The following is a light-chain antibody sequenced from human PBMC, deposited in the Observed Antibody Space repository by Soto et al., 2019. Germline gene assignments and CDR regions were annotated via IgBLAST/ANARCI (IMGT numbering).Light chain of an antibody. CDR2: EVS. CDR1: SRDVGGSNY. J-gene: IGLJ1*01. Sequence: QSVLIQPASVSGSPGQSITISCTGTSRDVGGSNYVSWYQHHPHRAPKLLIYEVSYRPSGVSSRFSGSKSGNTASLTISGLQAEDDADYYCSSYTSSNTLEVFGVGTKGTAL. CDR3: SSYTSSNTLEV. V-gene: IGLV2-14*01.